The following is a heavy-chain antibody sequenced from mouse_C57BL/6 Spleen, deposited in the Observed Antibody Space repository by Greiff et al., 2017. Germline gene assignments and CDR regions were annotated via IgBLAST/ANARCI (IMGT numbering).Heavy chain of an antibody. V-gene: IGHV1-82*01. CDR2: IYPGDGDP. D-gene: IGHD4-1*01. CDR1: GYAFRSSW. Sequence: VQLQPSGPELVKPGASEKISCKASGYAFRSSWMNWVKQRPGKGLEWIGRIYPGDGDPKYNGKFKGKATLTADTSSSTAYMQLSRLTSEDSAVYFCAKGGELGRNFDYWGQGTSLTVSS. J-gene: IGHJ2*03. CDR3: AKGGELGRNFDY.